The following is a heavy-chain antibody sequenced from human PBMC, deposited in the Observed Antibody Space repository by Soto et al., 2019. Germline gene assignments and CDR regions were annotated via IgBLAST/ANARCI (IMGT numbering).Heavy chain of an antibody. J-gene: IGHJ6*02. Sequence: ASVKVSCKASGGTFSSYAISWVRQAPGQGLEWMGGIIPIFGTANYAQKFQGRVTITADESTSTAYMELSSLRSEDTAVYYCASNQYDYVWGRRGNYYYYGMDVWGQGTTVTVSS. D-gene: IGHD3-16*01. V-gene: IGHV1-69*13. CDR3: ASNQYDYVWGRRGNYYYYGMDV. CDR2: IIPIFGTA. CDR1: GGTFSSYA.